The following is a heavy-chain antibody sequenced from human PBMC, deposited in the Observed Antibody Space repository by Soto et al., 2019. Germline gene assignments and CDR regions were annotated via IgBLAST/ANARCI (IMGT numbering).Heavy chain of an antibody. CDR2: IYYSGST. CDR1: GGSISSGDYY. J-gene: IGHJ4*02. D-gene: IGHD5-18*01. V-gene: IGHV4-30-4*01. CDR3: ASNSYRYTFYDY. Sequence: QVQLQESGPGLVKPSQTLSLTCTVSGGSISSGDYYWSWIRQPPGKGLEWIGYIYYSGSTYYNPSLESRVTISVHTSKTQFSLKLSSVTAADTAVYYCASNSYRYTFYDYWCQGTLVTVSS.